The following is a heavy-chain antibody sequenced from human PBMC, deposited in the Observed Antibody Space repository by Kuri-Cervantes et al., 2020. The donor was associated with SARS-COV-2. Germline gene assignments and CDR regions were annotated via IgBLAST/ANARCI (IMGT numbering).Heavy chain of an antibody. CDR2: INHSGST. CDR3: ARGHWSGYSNAAEMGAFDI. CDR1: GGSFSGYY. J-gene: IGHJ3*02. D-gene: IGHD3-3*01. Sequence: GSLRLSCAVYGGSFSGYYWSWIRQPPGKGLEWTGEINHSGSTNYNPSLKSRVTISVDTSKNQFSLKLSSVTAADTAVYYCARGHWSGYSNAAEMGAFDIRGQGTMVTVSS. V-gene: IGHV4-34*01.